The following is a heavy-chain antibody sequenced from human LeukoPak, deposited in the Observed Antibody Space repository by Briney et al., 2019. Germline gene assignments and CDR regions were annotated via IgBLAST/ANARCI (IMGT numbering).Heavy chain of an antibody. J-gene: IGHJ4*02. CDR3: ARAKGDY. CDR2: NYYSGNT. Sequence: PSETLSLTCTVSGDSITNSYWSWIRQPPGKGLEWIAYNYYSGNTKYNPSLKSRVTISADTSKNHFSLKVTSVTAADTAVYYCARAKGDYWGQGTLVTVSS. V-gene: IGHV4-59*01. CDR1: GDSITNSY.